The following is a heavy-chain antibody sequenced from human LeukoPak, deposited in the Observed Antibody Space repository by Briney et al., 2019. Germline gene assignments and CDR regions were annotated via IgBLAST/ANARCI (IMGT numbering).Heavy chain of an antibody. CDR1: GFTFSNYW. V-gene: IGHV4-30-4*08. D-gene: IGHD1-26*01. CDR2: IYYSGST. J-gene: IGHJ5*02. CDR3: ARDLVGVINPNWFDP. Sequence: LRLSCAASGFTFSNYWMHWIRQPPGKGLEWIGYIYYSGSTYYNPSLKSRVTIPVDTSTNQFSLKLNSVTAADTAVYYCARDLVGVINPNWFDPWGQGTLVTVSS.